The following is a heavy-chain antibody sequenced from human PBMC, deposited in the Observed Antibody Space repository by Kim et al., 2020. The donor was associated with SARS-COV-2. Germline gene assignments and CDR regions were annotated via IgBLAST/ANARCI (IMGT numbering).Heavy chain of an antibody. Sequence: ASVKVSCKASGYTFTSYYMHWVRQAPGQGLEWMGIINPSGGSTSYAQKFQGRVTMTRDTSTSTVYMELSSLRSEDTAVYYCARDFRTEVWDYEENYYYYGMDVWGQGTTVTVSS. CDR1: GYTFTSYY. V-gene: IGHV1-46*01. CDR2: INPSGGST. CDR3: ARDFRTEVWDYEENYYYYGMDV. D-gene: IGHD4-17*01. J-gene: IGHJ6*02.